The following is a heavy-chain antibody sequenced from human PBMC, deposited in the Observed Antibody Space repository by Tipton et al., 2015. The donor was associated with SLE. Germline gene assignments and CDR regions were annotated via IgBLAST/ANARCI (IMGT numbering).Heavy chain of an antibody. V-gene: IGHV5-51*03. CDR3: AIVAGSDGLGSYYIDF. D-gene: IGHD3-10*01. CDR1: GYSFTSYW. CDR2: IYPDDSDT. Sequence: QLVQSGAEVKKPGESLKISCKASGYSFTSYWIGWVRQVPGKGPDCMGIIYPDDSDTRYSPSFQGQVTISADKSNRIVSLLWSSLEASDTAMYYCAIVAGSDGLGSYYIDFWGQGTLVTVAS. J-gene: IGHJ4*02.